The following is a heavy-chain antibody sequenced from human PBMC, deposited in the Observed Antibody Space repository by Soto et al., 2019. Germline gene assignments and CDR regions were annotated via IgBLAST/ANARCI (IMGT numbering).Heavy chain of an antibody. J-gene: IGHJ4*02. Sequence: EVQLLESGGGLVQPGGSLRLSCAASGFTFDTYAMSWVRQAPGKGLEWVSGNSGSGGNTYYADSVKGRFTISRDSSKNTVYVQMNSLRAEDTAIYYCAKMSDFWGGYYPPYYFDFWGQGPPVTVSS. CDR3: AKMSDFWGGYYPPYYFDF. D-gene: IGHD3-3*01. CDR2: NSGSGGNT. CDR1: GFTFDTYA. V-gene: IGHV3-23*01.